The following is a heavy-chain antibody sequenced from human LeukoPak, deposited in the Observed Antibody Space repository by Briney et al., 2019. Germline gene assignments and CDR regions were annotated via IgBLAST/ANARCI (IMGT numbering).Heavy chain of an antibody. Sequence: GGSLRLSCAASGFTVSSNYMGWVRQAPGKGLEWVSVIYSGGSTYYADSVKGRFTISRDNSKNTLYLQMNSLRAEDTAVYYCARQTAVYVKAFDIWGQGTMVTVSS. CDR2: IYSGGST. D-gene: IGHD2/OR15-2a*01. J-gene: IGHJ3*02. CDR1: GFTVSSNY. V-gene: IGHV3-53*01. CDR3: ARQTAVYVKAFDI.